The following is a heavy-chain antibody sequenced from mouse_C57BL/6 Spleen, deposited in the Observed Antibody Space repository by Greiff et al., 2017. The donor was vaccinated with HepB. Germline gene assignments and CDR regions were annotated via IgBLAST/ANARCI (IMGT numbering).Heavy chain of an antibody. Sequence: VQRVESGPELVKPGASVKISCKASGYAFSSSWMNWVKQRPGKGLEWIGRIYPGDGDTNYNGKFKGKATLTADKSSSTAYMQLSSRTSEESAVYFCARSEGFAYWGQGTLVTVSA. J-gene: IGHJ3*01. CDR2: IYPGDGDT. CDR1: GYAFSSSW. CDR3: ARSEGFAY. V-gene: IGHV1-82*01.